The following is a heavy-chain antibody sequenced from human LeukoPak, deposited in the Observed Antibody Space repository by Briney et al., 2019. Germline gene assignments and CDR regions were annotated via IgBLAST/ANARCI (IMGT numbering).Heavy chain of an antibody. CDR2: MNPNSGNT. D-gene: IGHD6-19*01. Sequence: GASVTVSCKASGSTFTSYDNNWVRLATAPGLEWVGWMNPNSGNTGYAQKFQSRGSMTRSNSISTAYMELSNRRSEDAAVYYCARGLRIAVAGAYYYCGMDVWGQGTTVTVSS. CDR1: GSTFTSYD. V-gene: IGHV1-8*01. J-gene: IGHJ6*02. CDR3: ARGLRIAVAGAYYYCGMDV.